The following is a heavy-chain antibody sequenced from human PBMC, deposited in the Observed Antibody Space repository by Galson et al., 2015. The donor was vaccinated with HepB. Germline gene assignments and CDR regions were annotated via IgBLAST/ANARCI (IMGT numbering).Heavy chain of an antibody. CDR1: GDSVSSNSAG. V-gene: IGHV6-1*01. CDR3: SRGGLVKAARGGLAWLDP. CDR2: TYYRSQWYI. J-gene: IGHJ5*02. D-gene: IGHD6-6*01. Sequence: CAISGDSVSSNSAGWTWIRQSPSRGLEWLGRTYYRSQWYIDYAVSVKGRITINPDTSKNQVSLRLTSVTPEDTAVYYCSRGGLVKAARGGLAWLDPWGQGTLVTVSS.